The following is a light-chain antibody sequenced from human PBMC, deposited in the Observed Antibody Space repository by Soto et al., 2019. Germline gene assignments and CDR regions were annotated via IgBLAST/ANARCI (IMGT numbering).Light chain of an antibody. J-gene: IGKJ1*01. CDR3: QQYNSYSQT. CDR2: EAS. CDR1: QSISRW. V-gene: IGKV1-5*01. Sequence: DIQMTQSPSTLSASVGDRLTITCRASQSISRWLAWYKQNPGKAPKLLIYEASSLESGVPSRFSGSGSGTDVTLTISSLQPDDFETYYCQQYNSYSQTFGQGTNVDIK.